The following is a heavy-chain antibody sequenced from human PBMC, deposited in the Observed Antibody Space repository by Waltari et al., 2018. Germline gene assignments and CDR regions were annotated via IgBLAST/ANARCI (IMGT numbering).Heavy chain of an antibody. CDR3: ARDLGSGTSQVWYYYYYMDV. Sequence: QVQLQESGPGLVKPSETLSLTCTVSGGSISSYYWSWIRQPAGKGLEWIGRIYTSGSTNNNPSLKSRVTMSGDRSKNQFSLKLSSVTAADTAVYYCARDLGSGTSQVWYYYYYMDVWGKGTTVTVSS. CDR2: IYTSGST. J-gene: IGHJ6*03. CDR1: GGSISSYY. D-gene: IGHD3-10*01. V-gene: IGHV4-4*07.